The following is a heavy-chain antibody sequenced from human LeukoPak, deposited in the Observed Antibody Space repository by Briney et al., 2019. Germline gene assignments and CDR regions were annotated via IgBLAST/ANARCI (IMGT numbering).Heavy chain of an antibody. V-gene: IGHV1-46*01. CDR1: GYTFTSYY. J-gene: IGHJ4*02. D-gene: IGHD2-15*01. CDR3: ARNSGSGFDY. CDR2: IDPSGGST. Sequence: ASVKVSCKASGYTFTSYYMVWVRQAPGQGLEWMGRIDPSGGSTSYAQKFQGRVTMTRGTSTSTVYMELSSLISEDTAVYYCARNSGSGFDYWGQGTLVTVSS.